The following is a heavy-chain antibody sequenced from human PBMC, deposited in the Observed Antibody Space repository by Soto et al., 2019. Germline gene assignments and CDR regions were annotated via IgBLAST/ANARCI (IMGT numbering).Heavy chain of an antibody. CDR2: IKQDGSEK. D-gene: IGHD3-3*01. J-gene: IGHJ4*02. CDR1: GFTFSSYW. Sequence: GGSLRLSCAASGFTFSSYWMSWVRQVPGKGLEWVANIKQDGSEKYYVDSVKGRFTISRDNAKNSLYLQMNSLRAEDTAVYYCARDPVLRFLEWYSQVSDYWGQGTLVTVSS. V-gene: IGHV3-7*05. CDR3: ARDPVLRFLEWYSQVSDY.